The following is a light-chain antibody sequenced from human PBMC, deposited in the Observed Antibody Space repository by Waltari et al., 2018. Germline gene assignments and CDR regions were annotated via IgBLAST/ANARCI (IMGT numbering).Light chain of an antibody. J-gene: IGKJ1*01. CDR3: MQARQTPWT. Sequence: DIVMTQSPLSLPVSPGEPASISCRSSQSLLHSSGYTFLDWYLQKPGQSPQLLIYLVSNRASGVPDRFSGSVSGTDFTLKISRVEAEDVGFYYCMQARQTPWTFGQGTKVEIK. CDR1: QSLLHSSGYTF. CDR2: LVS. V-gene: IGKV2-28*01.